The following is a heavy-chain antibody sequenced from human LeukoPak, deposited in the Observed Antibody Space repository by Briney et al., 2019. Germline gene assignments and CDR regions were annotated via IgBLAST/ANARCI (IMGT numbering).Heavy chain of an antibody. D-gene: IGHD2-15*01. CDR1: SGSISTSNYY. J-gene: IGHJ3*02. CDR2: IFYSGST. Sequence: PSETLSLTCTVSSGSISTSNYYWGWVRQPPGKALEWIGNIFYSGSTYYSPSLKSRVTISLDTSRNQFSLKLNSVTAADTAVYYCGRVSCGGNCYSLIGTFDIWGQGTMVTVSS. V-gene: IGHV4-39*07. CDR3: GRVSCGGNCYSLIGTFDI.